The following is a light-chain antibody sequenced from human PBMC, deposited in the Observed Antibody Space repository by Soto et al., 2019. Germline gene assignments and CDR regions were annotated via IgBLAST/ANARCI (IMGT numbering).Light chain of an antibody. CDR3: QQRSDSIT. V-gene: IGKV3D-20*02. CDR2: GAS. J-gene: IGKJ5*01. Sequence: EIVLTQSPGTLSLSPGERATLSCRASQSVSSSYLAWYQQKPGQPPRLLIYGASSRATGIPDRFSGSGSGTDFTLTISRLEPEDFAVYYCQQRSDSITFGQGTRLEIK. CDR1: QSVSSSY.